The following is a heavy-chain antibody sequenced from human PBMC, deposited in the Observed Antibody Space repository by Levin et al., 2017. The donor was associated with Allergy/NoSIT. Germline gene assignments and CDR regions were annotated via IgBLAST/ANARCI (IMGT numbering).Heavy chain of an antibody. J-gene: IGHJ4*02. CDR2: ISSDGSNK. CDR3: ARGRGSGVSDY. D-gene: IGHD3-10*01. Sequence: GESLKISCVPSGFTFSSYALHWVRQAPGKGLEWVAVISSDGSNKYYADSVKGRFTISRDNSKNTLFLQMNSLRAEDTAVYYCARGRGSGVSDYWGQGTLVTVSS. CDR1: GFTFSSYA. V-gene: IGHV3-30-3*01.